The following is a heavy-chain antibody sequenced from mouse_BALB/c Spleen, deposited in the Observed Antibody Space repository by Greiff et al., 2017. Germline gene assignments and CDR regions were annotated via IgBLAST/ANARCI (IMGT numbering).Heavy chain of an antibody. J-gene: IGHJ3*01. Sequence: EVQLQESGPELVKPGASVKISCKASGYTFTDYNMHWVKQSHGKSLEWIGYIYPYNGGTGYNQKFKSKATLTVDNSSSTAYMELRSLTSEDSAVYYCAGEIYDGNYVAYWGQGTLVTVSA. D-gene: IGHD2-3*01. CDR3: AGEIYDGNYVAY. CDR2: IYPYNGGT. V-gene: IGHV1S29*02. CDR1: GYTFTDYN.